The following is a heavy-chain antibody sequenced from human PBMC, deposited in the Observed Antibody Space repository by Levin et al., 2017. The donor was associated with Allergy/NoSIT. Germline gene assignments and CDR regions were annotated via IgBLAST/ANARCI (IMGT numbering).Heavy chain of an antibody. J-gene: IGHJ6*02. CDR1: GYTFTSYY. Sequence: GESLKISCKASGYTFTSYYMHWVRQAPGQGLEWMGIINPSGGSTSYAQKFQGRVTMTRDTSTSTVYMELSSLRSEDTAVYYCARGPIFGVVITLRYYGMDVWGQGTTVTVSS. D-gene: IGHD3-3*01. CDR2: INPSGGST. CDR3: ARGPIFGVVITLRYYGMDV. V-gene: IGHV1-46*01.